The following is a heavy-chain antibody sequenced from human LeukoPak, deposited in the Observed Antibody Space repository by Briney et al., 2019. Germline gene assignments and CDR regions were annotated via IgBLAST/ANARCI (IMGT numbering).Heavy chain of an antibody. CDR2: ISGSGGST. D-gene: IGHD2-2*01. CDR3: AKYIVVVPAALGGAFDI. V-gene: IGHV3-23*01. J-gene: IGHJ3*02. Sequence: GGSLRLSCAASGFTFSSYAMSWVRQAPGKGLEWVSAISGSGGSTYYADSVKGRFTISRDNSKNTLYLQMNSLRAEDTAVYYCAKYIVVVPAALGGAFDIWGQWTMVTVSS. CDR1: GFTFSSYA.